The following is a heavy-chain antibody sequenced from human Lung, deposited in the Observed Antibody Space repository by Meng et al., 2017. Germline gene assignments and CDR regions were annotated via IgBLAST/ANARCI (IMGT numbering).Heavy chain of an antibody. CDR1: GGSLSSDNW. CDR3: TKNDFYCLGY. J-gene: IGHJ4*02. Sequence: QVQLQESGPGLVKPSGTLSLTCAVSGGSLSSDNWWSWVRQPPGKGLEWIGEIYHSGSTNYNPSLKSRITISVDKPKNQFSLTLSSVTAADTAAYYCTKNDFYCLGYWGQGTLVTVSS. CDR2: IYHSGST. V-gene: IGHV4-4*02. D-gene: IGHD2-21*01.